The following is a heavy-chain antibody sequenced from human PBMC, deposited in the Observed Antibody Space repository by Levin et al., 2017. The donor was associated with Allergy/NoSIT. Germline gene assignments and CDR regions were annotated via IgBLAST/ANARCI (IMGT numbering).Heavy chain of an antibody. Sequence: LTGGSLRLSCAASGFNLSTYWMSWVRQAPGKGLEWVANLRPDGNEKYYVDSVKGRFTISRDNAKNSLYLQMSSLRAEDTAVYYCVKVVTHGYCSGPNCYEGFDPWGQGTRVTVSS. D-gene: IGHD2-2*03. J-gene: IGHJ5*02. CDR3: VKVVTHGYCSGPNCYEGFDP. V-gene: IGHV3-7*01. CDR1: GFNLSTYW. CDR2: LRPDGNEK.